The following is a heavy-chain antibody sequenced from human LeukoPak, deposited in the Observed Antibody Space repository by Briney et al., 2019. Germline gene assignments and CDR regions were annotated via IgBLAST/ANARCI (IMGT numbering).Heavy chain of an antibody. CDR3: ATGRSGWPEGAFDI. Sequence: GASVKVSCKASGYTFTGYYMHWVRQAPGQGLEWMGWINPNSGGTNYAQKFQGRVTMTRDTSISTAYMELSRLRSDDTAVYYCATGRSGWPEGAFDIWGQGTMVTVCS. J-gene: IGHJ3*02. V-gene: IGHV1-2*02. CDR1: GYTFTGYY. D-gene: IGHD6-19*01. CDR2: INPNSGGT.